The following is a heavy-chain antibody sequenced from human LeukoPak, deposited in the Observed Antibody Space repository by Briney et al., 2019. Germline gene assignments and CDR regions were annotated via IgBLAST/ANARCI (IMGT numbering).Heavy chain of an antibody. CDR1: GFTFSSYA. CDR2: ISGSGGST. Sequence: GGSLRLSCAASGFTFSSYAMSWVRQAPGKGLEWVSAISGSGGSTYSADSVKGRFTISRDNSKNTLYLQMNSLTAEDTAVYYCAKDLYSSGWYYFGYWGQGTLVTVSS. D-gene: IGHD6-19*01. CDR3: AKDLYSSGWYYFGY. V-gene: IGHV3-23*01. J-gene: IGHJ4*02.